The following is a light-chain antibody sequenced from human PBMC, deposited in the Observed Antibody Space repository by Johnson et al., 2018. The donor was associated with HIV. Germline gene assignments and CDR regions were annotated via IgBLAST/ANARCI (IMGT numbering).Light chain of an antibody. J-gene: IGLJ1*01. CDR1: SSNIGNNY. V-gene: IGLV1-51*01. CDR3: GTWDNSLSGGGI. Sequence: QSVLTQPPSVSAAPGQKVTISCSGSSSNIGNNYVSWYQQLPGTAPKLLIYENNKRPSGIPDRFSGSKSGTSATLGITGLQTGDEADYYCGTWDNSLSGGGIFGTGTKVTVL. CDR2: ENN.